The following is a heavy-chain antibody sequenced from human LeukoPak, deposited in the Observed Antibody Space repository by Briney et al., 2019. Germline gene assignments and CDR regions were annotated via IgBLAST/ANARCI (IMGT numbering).Heavy chain of an antibody. J-gene: IGHJ3*02. Sequence: ASVKVSCKASGYTFTSYGISWVRQAPGQGLEWMGWISAYNGNTNYAQKLQGRVTMTTDTSTSTAYMELRSLRSEDTAVYYCARVWARLESTNAFDIWGQGTMVTVSS. CDR3: ARVWARLESTNAFDI. D-gene: IGHD3-16*01. CDR1: GYTFTSYG. CDR2: ISAYNGNT. V-gene: IGHV1-18*01.